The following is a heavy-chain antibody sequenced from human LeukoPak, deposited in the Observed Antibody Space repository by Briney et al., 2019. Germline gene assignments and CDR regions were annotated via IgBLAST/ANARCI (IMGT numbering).Heavy chain of an antibody. CDR1: GYTFINYW. Sequence: GESLKISCKGSGYTFINYWITWVRQMPGKGLEWMGRIDPSDSYTNYSPSFQGHVTISADKSISTAYLQWGSLRASDTAMYYCARSSYYDSSGYSTSDYWGQGTLVTVSS. J-gene: IGHJ4*02. CDR2: IDPSDSYT. CDR3: ARSSYYDSSGYSTSDY. D-gene: IGHD3-22*01. V-gene: IGHV5-10-1*01.